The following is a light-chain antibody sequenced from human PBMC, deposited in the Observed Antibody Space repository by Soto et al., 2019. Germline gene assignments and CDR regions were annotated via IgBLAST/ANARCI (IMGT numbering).Light chain of an antibody. CDR2: EVT. J-gene: IGLJ2*01. V-gene: IGLV2-8*01. Sequence: QSALTQPPSASGSPGQSVTISCTRTSSDIGGYNYVSWYQQPPGKAPKLMIYEVTKRPSGVPDRFSGSKSGNTASLTVSGLQAEDEADYYCTSFAGNFNVVFGGGTKLTV. CDR3: TSFAGNFNVV. CDR1: SSDIGGYNY.